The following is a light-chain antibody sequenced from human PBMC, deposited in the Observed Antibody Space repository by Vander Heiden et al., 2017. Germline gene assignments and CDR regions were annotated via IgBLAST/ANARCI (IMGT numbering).Light chain of an antibody. J-gene: IGLJ3*02. CDR3: QTWGTGTWV. Sequence: QLVLTQSPSASASLGASVKLTCTLSSGHSSYAIAWHQQHPEKGPRYLMKLRSDGSHSKGDGIPDRFSGSSSGAERYLTISSLQSEDEPDYYCQTWGTGTWVFGGGTKLTVL. V-gene: IGLV4-69*01. CDR1: SGHSSYA. CDR2: LRSDGSH.